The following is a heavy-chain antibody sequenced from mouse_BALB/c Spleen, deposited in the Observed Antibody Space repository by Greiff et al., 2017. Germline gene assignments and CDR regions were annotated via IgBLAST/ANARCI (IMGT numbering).Heavy chain of an antibody. CDR2: IRSKSNNYAT. Sequence: EVQGVESGGGLVQPKGSLKLSCAASGFTFNTYAMNWVRQAPGKGLEWVARIRSKSNNYATYYADSVKDRFTISRDDSQSMLYLQMNNLKTEDTAMYYCVRHGLLRQSAMDYWGQGTSVTVSS. CDR3: VRHGLLRQSAMDY. J-gene: IGHJ4*01. V-gene: IGHV10-1*02. D-gene: IGHD1-2*01. CDR1: GFTFNTYA.